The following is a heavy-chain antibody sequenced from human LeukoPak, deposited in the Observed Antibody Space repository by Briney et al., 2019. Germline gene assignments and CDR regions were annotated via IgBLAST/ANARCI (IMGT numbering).Heavy chain of an antibody. CDR3: VKIKVVVTAADAFDI. V-gene: IGHV3-48*03. Sequence: GGSLRLSCAASRFTFSSYDMNWGRQAPGKGLEWVSYISSSGSNIYYADSVKGRFTISRDNAKNSLYLQMNSLRAEDTAVYYCVKIKVVVTAADAFDIWGQGTMVTVSS. CDR2: ISSSGSNI. J-gene: IGHJ3*02. CDR1: RFTFSSYD. D-gene: IGHD2-21*02.